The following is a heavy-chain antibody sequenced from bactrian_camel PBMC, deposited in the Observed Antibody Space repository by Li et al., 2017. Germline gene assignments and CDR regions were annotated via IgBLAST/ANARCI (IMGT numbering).Heavy chain of an antibody. CDR2: IYTGGGST. CDR3: AAGTRIIVGDYCDGITT. V-gene: IGHV3S1*01. J-gene: IGHJ6*01. D-gene: IGHD3*01. CDR1: GYTYSSYC. Sequence: QLVESGGGSVQAGGSLRLSCAASGYTYSSYCMGWFRQAPGKEREGVAAIYTGGGSTYYAGSVKGRFTISQDNAKNIIYLQMSSLTPDDTAMYYCAAGTRIIVGDYCDGITTWGQGTQVTVS.